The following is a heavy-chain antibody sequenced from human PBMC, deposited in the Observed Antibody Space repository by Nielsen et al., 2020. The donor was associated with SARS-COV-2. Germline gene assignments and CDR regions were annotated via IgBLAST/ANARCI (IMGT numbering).Heavy chain of an antibody. D-gene: IGHD3-22*01. CDR1: GGSISSGGYY. V-gene: IGHV4-31*03. CDR3: ASRLYYYDSSGYPLD. CDR2: IYYSGST. Sequence: SETLSLTCTVSGGSISSGGYYWSWIRQHPGKGLEWIGYIYYSGSTYYNPSLKSRVTISVDTSKSQFSLKLSSVTAADTAVYYCASRLYYYDSSGYPLDWGQGTLVTVSS. J-gene: IGHJ4*02.